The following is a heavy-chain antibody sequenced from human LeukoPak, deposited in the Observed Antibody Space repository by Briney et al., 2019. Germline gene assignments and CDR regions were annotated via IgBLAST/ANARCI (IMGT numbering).Heavy chain of an antibody. V-gene: IGHV3-11*04. J-gene: IGHJ4*02. CDR2: ISSSGTTI. D-gene: IGHD3-22*01. Sequence: PGRSLRLSCAASGFTFSDYYMSWIRQAPGKGLEWVSYISSSGTTIYYADSVKGRFTISRDNAKNSLYLQMNSLRAEDTAVYYCARDLSYYYDSSGYYWGQGTLVTVSS. CDR1: GFTFSDYY. CDR3: ARDLSYYYDSSGYY.